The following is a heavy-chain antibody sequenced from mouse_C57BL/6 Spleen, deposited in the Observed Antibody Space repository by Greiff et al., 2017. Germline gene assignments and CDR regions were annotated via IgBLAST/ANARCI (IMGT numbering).Heavy chain of an antibody. CDR1: GYAFSSYW. V-gene: IGHV1-80*01. CDR3: SRGTDY. CDR2: ISPGDGGT. Sequence: VQLQQSGAELVKPGASVQISCKASGYAFSSYWMHWVKQRPGQGLEWIGQISPGDGGTNSNGKFKGKATLPAAKSSSTAYMQLSSLSSEDAAVYFGSRGTDYWGQGTTLTVSS. J-gene: IGHJ2*01. D-gene: IGHD3-3*01.